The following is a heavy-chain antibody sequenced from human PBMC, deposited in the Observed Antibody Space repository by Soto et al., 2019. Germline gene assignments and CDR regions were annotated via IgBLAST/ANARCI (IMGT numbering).Heavy chain of an antibody. Sequence: EVQLVESGGGLIQPGGSLRLSCAASGFTVSSNYMSRVRQAPGKGLEWVSVIYSGGSTYYADSVQGRFIISRDNSKNTLYLQMNSLRAEDTAVYYCARAEAATIPLDYWGQGTLVTVSS. CDR2: IYSGGST. V-gene: IGHV3-53*01. J-gene: IGHJ4*02. CDR1: GFTVSSNY. D-gene: IGHD5-12*01. CDR3: ARAEAATIPLDY.